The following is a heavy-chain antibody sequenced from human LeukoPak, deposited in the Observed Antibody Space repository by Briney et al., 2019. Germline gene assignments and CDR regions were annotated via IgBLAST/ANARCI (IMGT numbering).Heavy chain of an antibody. V-gene: IGHV3-66*02. CDR2: IYSGGST. CDR3: ARAADGYNYFDY. D-gene: IGHD5-24*01. CDR1: GFTVSSNY. Sequence: GGSLRLSCAASGFTVSSNYMSWVRQAPGKGLEWVSVIYSGGSTYFADSVKGRFTISRDNSKNTLYLQMNSLRAEDTAVYYCARAADGYNYFDYWGQGTLVTVSS. J-gene: IGHJ4*02.